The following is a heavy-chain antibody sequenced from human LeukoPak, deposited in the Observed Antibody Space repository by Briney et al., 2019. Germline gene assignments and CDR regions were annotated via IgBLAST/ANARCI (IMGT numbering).Heavy chain of an antibody. CDR2: ISSGRSHM. CDR3: TYGDSHHF. CDR1: GFTFSSYS. V-gene: IGHV3-21*01. D-gene: IGHD4-17*01. J-gene: IGHJ4*02. Sequence: GGSLRLSCAASGFTFSSYSMNWVRQAPGKGLEWVSSISSGRSHMYYADSVKGRFTISRDNAKNSLYLQVNTLRAEDTAAYYCTYGDSHHFWGQGTLVTVSS.